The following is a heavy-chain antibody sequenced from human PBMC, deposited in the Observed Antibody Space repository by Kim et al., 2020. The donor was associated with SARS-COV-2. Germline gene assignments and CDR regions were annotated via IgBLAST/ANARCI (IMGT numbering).Heavy chain of an antibody. CDR2: INSDGSIT. CDR3: TRDLEYCSGTSCYGMDV. D-gene: IGHD2-2*01. J-gene: IGHJ6*04. Sequence: GGSLRLSCAASGFTFSTYWMPWVRQTPGKGLVWVSRINSDGSITDYADSVKGRFTISTDNAKNTLYLQMNSLRVEDTAVYYCTRDLEYCSGTSCYGMDVWGKGTTVTVSS. V-gene: IGHV3-74*01. CDR1: GFTFSTYW.